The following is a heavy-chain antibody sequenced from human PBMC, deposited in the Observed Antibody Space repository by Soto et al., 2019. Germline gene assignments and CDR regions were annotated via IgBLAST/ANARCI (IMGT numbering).Heavy chain of an antibody. V-gene: IGHV3-23*01. Sequence: EVQLLESGGGLVQPGGSLRLSCAASGFTFSMFAMTWVRQAPGKGLEWVSAISGSGERTYYADSVKGRFTISRDNSKTTLSLQMINLRAEDTAVYFCAKEGAWRLNYYYYYMDVWGKGTTVTVSS. CDR3: AKEGAWRLNYYYYYMDV. D-gene: IGHD3-3*01. J-gene: IGHJ6*03. CDR2: ISGSGERT. CDR1: GFTFSMFA.